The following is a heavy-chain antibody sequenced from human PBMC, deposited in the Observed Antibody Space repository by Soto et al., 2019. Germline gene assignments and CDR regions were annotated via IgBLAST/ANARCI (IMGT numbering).Heavy chain of an antibody. CDR1: GYSFTNYS. J-gene: IGHJ3*02. CDR3: ARQEKQWPVGACDI. Sequence: EVQLVQSGAEVKKPGESLRISCKGSGYSFTNYSITWVRQLPGKGLEWMGRIDPSDSYTNYSPSFQGHVTISDYKSIRTASRQWGSLKASDTALYYCARQEKQWPVGACDIWGLGTMVTVS. D-gene: IGHD6-19*01. CDR2: IDPSDSYT. V-gene: IGHV5-10-1*01.